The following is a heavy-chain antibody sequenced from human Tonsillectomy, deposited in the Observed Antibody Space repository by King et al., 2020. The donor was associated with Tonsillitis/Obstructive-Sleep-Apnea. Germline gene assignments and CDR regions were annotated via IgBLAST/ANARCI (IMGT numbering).Heavy chain of an antibody. D-gene: IGHD3-16*02. J-gene: IGHJ3*02. Sequence: LQLVQSGGGVVQPGSSLRLSCAASGFTFSSYGMHWVRQAPGKGLEWVAVISYDGSNKYYADSVKGRFTISRDNSKNTLYLQMNSLRAEDTAVYYCAKDLSVSVKAFDIWGQGTMVTVSS. V-gene: IGHV3-30*18. CDR2: ISYDGSNK. CDR3: AKDLSVSVKAFDI. CDR1: GFTFSSYG.